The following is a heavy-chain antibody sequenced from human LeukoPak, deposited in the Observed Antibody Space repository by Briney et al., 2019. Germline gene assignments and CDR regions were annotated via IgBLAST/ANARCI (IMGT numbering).Heavy chain of an antibody. CDR2: IRYDGSNK. CDR3: ARGIAAAANWFDP. Sequence: PGGSLRLSCAASGFTFRSYGMHWVRQAPGKGLEWVAFIRYDGSNKYYADSVKGRFTISRDNSKNTLYLQMNSLRAEDTAVYYCARGIAAAANWFDPWGQGTLVTVSS. CDR1: GFTFRSYG. V-gene: IGHV3-30*02. J-gene: IGHJ5*02. D-gene: IGHD6-13*01.